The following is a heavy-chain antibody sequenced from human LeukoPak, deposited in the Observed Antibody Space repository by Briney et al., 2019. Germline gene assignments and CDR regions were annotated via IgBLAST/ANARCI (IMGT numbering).Heavy chain of an antibody. CDR3: ASQGYSGYDDRGSFDY. Sequence: SETLSLTCTVSRGSISDYYWSWIRQPAGKGLEWIGRIYTSGSTNYSPSLKSRVTISIDTSKDQFSLKLSSLTAADTAVYYCASQGYSGYDDRGSFDYWGQGTLVTVSS. CDR2: IYTSGST. J-gene: IGHJ4*02. D-gene: IGHD5-12*01. CDR1: RGSISDYY. V-gene: IGHV4-4*07.